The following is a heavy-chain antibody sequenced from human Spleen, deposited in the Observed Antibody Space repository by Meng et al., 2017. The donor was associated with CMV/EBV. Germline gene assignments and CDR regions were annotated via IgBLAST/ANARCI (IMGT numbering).Heavy chain of an antibody. Sequence: GESLKISCAASEFTFSKYVMPWVRQAPGKGPEWVSSISSSSSYIYYGDSVQGRFTISRDNAKNSLYLQMSSLRGEDTAVYYCVRDLGYSPSSFDYWGQGALVTVSS. J-gene: IGHJ4*02. V-gene: IGHV3-21*01. CDR2: ISSSSSYI. D-gene: IGHD5-12*01. CDR1: EFTFSKYV. CDR3: VRDLGYSPSSFDY.